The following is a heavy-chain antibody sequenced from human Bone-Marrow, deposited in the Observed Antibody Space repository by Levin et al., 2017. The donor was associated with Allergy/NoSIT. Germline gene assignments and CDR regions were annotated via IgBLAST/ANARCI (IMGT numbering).Heavy chain of an antibody. V-gene: IGHV4-59*08. CDR3: ARVQAVGGTHYFDY. CDR2: VYNSGSPNSGGT. CDR1: GVSISRFY. Sequence: PSQTLSLPCTVSGVSISRFYWSWIRQSPGKGLEWIGYVYNSGSPNSGGTNHNPSLRSRVTISADTSKSQFSLNPTSVTAADTAVYYCARVQAVGGTHYFDYWGQGALITVSS. D-gene: IGHD6-19*01. J-gene: IGHJ4*02.